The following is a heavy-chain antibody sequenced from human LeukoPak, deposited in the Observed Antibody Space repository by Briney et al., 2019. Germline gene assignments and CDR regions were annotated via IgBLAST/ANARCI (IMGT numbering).Heavy chain of an antibody. CDR3: ARDGAYYYDSSDAFDI. CDR1: GGSISSYY. D-gene: IGHD3-22*01. J-gene: IGHJ3*02. Sequence: SETLSLTCTVSGGSISSYYWSWIRQPPGKGLEWIGYIYYSGGTNYNPSLKSRVTISVDTSKNQFSLKLSSVTAADTAVYYCARDGAYYYDSSDAFDIWGQGTMVTVSS. CDR2: IYYSGGT. V-gene: IGHV4-59*01.